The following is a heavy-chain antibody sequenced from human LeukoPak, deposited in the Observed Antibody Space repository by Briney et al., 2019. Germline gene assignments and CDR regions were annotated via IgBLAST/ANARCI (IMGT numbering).Heavy chain of an antibody. CDR2: INHSGST. D-gene: IGHD4-17*01. CDR3: AREREATVFEHDAFDI. J-gene: IGHJ3*02. V-gene: IGHV4-34*01. CDR1: GGSFSGYY. Sequence: PSETLSLTCAVYGGSFSGYYWSWIRQPPGKGLEWIGEINHSGSTNYNPSLKSRVTISVDTSKNQFSLKLSSVTAADTAVYYCAREREATVFEHDAFDIWGQGTMVTVSS.